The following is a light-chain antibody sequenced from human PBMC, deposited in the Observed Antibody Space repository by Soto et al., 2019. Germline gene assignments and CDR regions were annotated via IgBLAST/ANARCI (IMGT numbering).Light chain of an antibody. CDR2: EVS. CDR3: SSYTSSNSYV. V-gene: IGLV2-14*01. J-gene: IGLJ1*01. Sequence: QSVLTQPASVSGSPGQSSTISWTGTSSDVGGYSYVSWYQQYPGKAPKLMIYEVSNRPAGVSNRFSGSKSVNTASLTISGLQAEDEADYYCSSYTSSNSYVFGTGTKVTVL. CDR1: SSDVGGYSY.